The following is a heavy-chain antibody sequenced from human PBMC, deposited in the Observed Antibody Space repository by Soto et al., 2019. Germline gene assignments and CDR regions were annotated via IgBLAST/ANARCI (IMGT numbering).Heavy chain of an antibody. CDR2: INPSSGAT. V-gene: IGHV1-2*02. CDR3: AKDPNIAVGTGGLDV. Sequence: GASVKVSCKASGYSFTDYYIHWVRQAPGQGLEWMGWINPSSGATKYAQNFQGRVTMTRVTSIRTAYMVLGSLRSGDTALYYCAKDPNIAVGTGGLDVWGQGTTVTVSS. J-gene: IGHJ6*02. CDR1: GYSFTDYY. D-gene: IGHD2-21*01.